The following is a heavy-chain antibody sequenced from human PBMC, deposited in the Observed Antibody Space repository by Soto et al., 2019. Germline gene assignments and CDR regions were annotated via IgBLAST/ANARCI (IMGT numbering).Heavy chain of an antibody. V-gene: IGHV4-59*01. D-gene: IGHD3-3*01. CDR2: IYYSGST. J-gene: IGHJ6*02. CDR1: GGSISSYY. Sequence: SETLSLTCTVSGGSISSYYWSWIRQPPGEGLEWIGYIYYSGSTNYNPSLKSRVTISVDTSKNQFSLKLSSVTAADTAVYYCARVRFLEWPTYYYYGMDVWGQGTTVTVSS. CDR3: ARVRFLEWPTYYYYGMDV.